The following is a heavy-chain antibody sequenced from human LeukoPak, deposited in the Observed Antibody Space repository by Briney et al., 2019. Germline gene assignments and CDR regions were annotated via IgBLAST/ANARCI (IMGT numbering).Heavy chain of an antibody. Sequence: GASVKVSCKASGYRFTTYGISWVRQAPGQGLEWMGWISGYNGNTHYAQKFQGRVTMTTDTSTSTAYMEVRSLRSDDTAVYYCARGSSVVVPAAMGDYWGQGTLVTVSS. CDR1: GYRFTTYG. J-gene: IGHJ4*02. V-gene: IGHV1-18*01. D-gene: IGHD2-2*01. CDR2: ISGYNGNT. CDR3: ARGSSVVVPAAMGDY.